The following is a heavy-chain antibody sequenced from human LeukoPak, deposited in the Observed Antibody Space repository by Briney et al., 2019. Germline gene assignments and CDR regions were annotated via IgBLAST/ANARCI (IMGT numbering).Heavy chain of an antibody. D-gene: IGHD1-26*01. J-gene: IGHJ4*02. CDR3: ARDKVVGATHFDY. V-gene: IGHV3-7*01. CDR2: IKQDGSEK. CDR1: GFTFGTYW. Sequence: AGGSLRLSCAASGFTFGTYWMSWVRQAPGKGLEWVANIKQDGSEKYYVDSVKGRFTIFRDNAKNSLYLQMSSLRAEDTAVYYCARDKVVGATHFDYWGQGTLVTVSS.